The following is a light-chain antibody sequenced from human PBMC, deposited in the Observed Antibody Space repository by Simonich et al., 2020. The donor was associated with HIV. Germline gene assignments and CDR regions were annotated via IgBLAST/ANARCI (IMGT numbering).Light chain of an antibody. CDR2: QVS. J-gene: IGKJ1*01. CDR1: QSLKHSDGNTY. V-gene: IGKV2-30*02. CDR3: MQRTHWWRT. Sequence: DVVMTQSPLFLPVTLGQPASISCRSSQSLKHSDGNTYLNWFQLRPSQSPRRLIYQVSKRDSGVPDRFSGSGSGTDFTLKISSVEAEDVGVYYCMQRTHWWRTFGQGTKVEIK.